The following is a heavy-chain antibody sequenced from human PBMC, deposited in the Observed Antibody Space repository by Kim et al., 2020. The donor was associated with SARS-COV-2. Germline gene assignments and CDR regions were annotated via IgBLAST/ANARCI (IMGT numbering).Heavy chain of an antibody. D-gene: IGHD3-10*01. V-gene: IGHV3-21*01. CDR1: GFTFSSYS. Sequence: GGSLRLSCAASGFTFSSYSMNWVRQAPGKGLEWVSSISSSSSYIYYADSVKGRFTISRDNAKNSLYLQMNSLRAEDTAVYYCARSDYYGSGSPPGWDYWGQGTLVTVSS. J-gene: IGHJ4*02. CDR3: ARSDYYGSGSPPGWDY. CDR2: ISSSSSYI.